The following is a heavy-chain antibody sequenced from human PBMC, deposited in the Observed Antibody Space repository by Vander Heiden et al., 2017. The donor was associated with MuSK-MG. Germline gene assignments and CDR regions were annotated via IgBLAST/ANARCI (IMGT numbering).Heavy chain of an antibody. CDR2: TYSGTT. CDR3: AREAPYVYEHGIDF. Sequence: QLQLHESGPGLVKPSETLSLTCTVSGGSMRTITYSWAWIRQPPGKGLEWIGSTYSGTTYSSPSLKSRVIISVDTSRKQFYLKLSSVTAADTAIYYCAREAPYVYEHGIDFWGQGALVTVSS. D-gene: IGHD3-16*01. CDR1: GGSMRTITYS. V-gene: IGHV4-39*07. J-gene: IGHJ4*02.